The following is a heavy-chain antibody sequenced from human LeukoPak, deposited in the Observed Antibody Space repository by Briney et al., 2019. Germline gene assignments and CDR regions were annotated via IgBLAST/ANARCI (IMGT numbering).Heavy chain of an antibody. CDR2: ISGSGGST. V-gene: IGHV3-23*01. Sequence: GGSLRLSCAASGFTFSSYAMSWVRQAPGKGLEWVSAISGSGGSTYYADSVKGRFTISRDNSKNTLYLQMNSLRAEDTAVYYCATTYYYDSSKFHLFDYWGQGTLVTVSS. J-gene: IGHJ4*02. CDR1: GFTFSSYA. CDR3: ATTYYYDSSKFHLFDY. D-gene: IGHD3-22*01.